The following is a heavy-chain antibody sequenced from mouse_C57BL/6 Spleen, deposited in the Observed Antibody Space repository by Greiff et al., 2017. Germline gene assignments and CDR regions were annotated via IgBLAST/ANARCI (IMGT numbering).Heavy chain of an antibody. J-gene: IGHJ1*03. V-gene: IGHV1-64*01. CDR1: GYTFTSYW. CDR2: IHPNSSST. D-gene: IGHD1-1*01. CDR3: AREGPHYGSTSYWYFDV. Sequence: QVQLQQPGAELVKPGASVKLSCKASGYTFTSYWMHWVKQRPGQGLEWIGMIHPNSSSTNYNEKFKSKATLTVDKSSSTAYMQLSSLTSEDSAVYYCAREGPHYGSTSYWYFDVWGTGTTVTVSS.